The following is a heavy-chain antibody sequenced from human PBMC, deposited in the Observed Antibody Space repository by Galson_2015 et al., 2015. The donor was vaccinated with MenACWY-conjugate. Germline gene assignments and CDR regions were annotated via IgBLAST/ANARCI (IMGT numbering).Heavy chain of an antibody. CDR2: MYHSETP. CDR3: ASGGTSQRRFLNSIDP. V-gene: IGHV4-59*01. Sequence: LSLTCTVSGGSITTYYWSWIRQPPGKGLEWIGYMYHSETPRYNPSLKSRVTISVDTSNSQFSLKLSSVTAADTAVYYCASGGTSQRRFLNSIDPWGQGTLVTVSS. D-gene: IGHD4-23*01. J-gene: IGHJ5*02. CDR1: GGSITTYY.